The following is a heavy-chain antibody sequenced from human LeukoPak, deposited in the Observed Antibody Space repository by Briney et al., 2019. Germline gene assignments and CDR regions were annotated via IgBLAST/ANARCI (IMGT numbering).Heavy chain of an antibody. D-gene: IGHD2-15*01. V-gene: IGHV4-38-2*02. CDR2: IYHSGST. Sequence: SETLSLTCTVSGYSTSSGYYWGWIRQPPGKGLEWIGSIYHSGSTYYNPSLKSRVTISVDTSKNQFSLKLSSVTAADTAVYYCARESAAAGYYMDVWGKGTTVTVSS. CDR3: ARESAAAGYYMDV. CDR1: GYSTSSGYY. J-gene: IGHJ6*03.